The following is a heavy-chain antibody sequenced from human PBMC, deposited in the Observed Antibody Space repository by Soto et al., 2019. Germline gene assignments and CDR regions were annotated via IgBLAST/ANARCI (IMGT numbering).Heavy chain of an antibody. CDR3: AREGGNSPLDY. CDR2: IYYSGST. CDR1: GFSISSGGYY. D-gene: IGHD2-21*02. Sequence: SETLSLTCTVSGFSISSGGYYWSWIRQHPGKGLEWIGYIYYSGSTYYNPSLKSRVTISVDTSKNQFSLKLSSVTAADTAVYYCAREGGNSPLDYWGQGTLVTVSS. V-gene: IGHV4-31*03. J-gene: IGHJ4*02.